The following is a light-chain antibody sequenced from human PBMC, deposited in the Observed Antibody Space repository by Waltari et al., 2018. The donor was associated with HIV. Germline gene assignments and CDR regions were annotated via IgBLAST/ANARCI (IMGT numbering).Light chain of an antibody. V-gene: IGLV1-40*01. J-gene: IGLJ2*01. Sequence: QSVLTQPPSVSGAPGQRVTISCTGSSSTIGAGYDVHWSQQLPGTAPKLLIYANINRPSGVPDRFSGSKSGSSASLAITGLQAEDEAHYYCQSFDSSLTTSGVIFGGGTKLTVL. CDR3: QSFDSSLTTSGVI. CDR2: ANI. CDR1: SSTIGAGYD.